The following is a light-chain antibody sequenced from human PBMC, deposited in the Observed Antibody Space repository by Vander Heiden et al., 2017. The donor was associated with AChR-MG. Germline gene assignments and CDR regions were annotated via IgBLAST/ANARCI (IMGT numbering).Light chain of an antibody. CDR3: QQYANFPVT. Sequence: DIQMTQSPSSLSASVGDRVTSTCQASQDFNNYLNWYQQKPGKAPNLLIYDASTLQGGVPLRFSGSGSGTDFTFTISNLQPEDFATYYCQQYANFPVTFGQGTKLDMK. CDR1: QDFNNY. J-gene: IGKJ2*01. V-gene: IGKV1-33*01. CDR2: DAS.